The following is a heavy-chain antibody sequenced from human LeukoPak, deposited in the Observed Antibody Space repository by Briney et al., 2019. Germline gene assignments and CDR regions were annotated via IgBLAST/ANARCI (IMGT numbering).Heavy chain of an antibody. D-gene: IGHD6-19*01. V-gene: IGHV1-18*04. CDR2: VSDFNGYT. Sequence: GASVKASCKASGYTFTGYYMHWVRQAPGQGLEWGGCVSDFNGYTNYEQQPQGRVTMTTDTSTSTADMELSSVRSGDTAVYYCARDLKRGYSSGRYSWGTGSSNDYWGQGTLVTVSS. CDR1: GYTFTGYY. CDR3: ARDLKRGYSSGRYSWGTGSSNDY. J-gene: IGHJ4*02.